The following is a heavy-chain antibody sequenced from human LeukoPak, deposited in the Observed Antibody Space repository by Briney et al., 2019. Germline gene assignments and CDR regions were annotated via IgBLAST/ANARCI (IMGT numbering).Heavy chain of an antibody. CDR2: ISYDGSNK. CDR1: GFTFSSYG. V-gene: IGHV3-30*18. Sequence: GGSLRLSCAASGFTFSSYGMHWVRQAPGKGLEWVAVISYDGSNKYYADSVKGRFTISRDNSKNTLYLQMNSLRAEDTAVYYCAKDLPYYDFWSGSPFDYWGQGTLVTVSS. J-gene: IGHJ4*02. D-gene: IGHD3-3*01. CDR3: AKDLPYYDFWSGSPFDY.